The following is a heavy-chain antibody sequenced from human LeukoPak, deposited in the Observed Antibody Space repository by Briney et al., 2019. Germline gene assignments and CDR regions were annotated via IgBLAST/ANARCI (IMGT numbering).Heavy chain of an antibody. Sequence: PGGSLRLSCVASGFTFSSYWMSWVRQAPVKGLEWVANIKQDGSEKYYVDSVKGRFTISRDNAKNSLYLQMNSLRAEDTAVYYCAREVYCSSTSCYTGFFEHWGQGTLVTVSS. D-gene: IGHD2-2*02. CDR2: IKQDGSEK. CDR1: GFTFSSYW. CDR3: AREVYCSSTSCYTGFFEH. V-gene: IGHV3-7*01. J-gene: IGHJ1*01.